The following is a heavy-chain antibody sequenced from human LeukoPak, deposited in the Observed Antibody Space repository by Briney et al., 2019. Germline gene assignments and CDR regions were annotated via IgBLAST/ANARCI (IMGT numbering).Heavy chain of an antibody. CDR3: ARTTEGGYTYDYFYYYYMDV. V-gene: IGHV4-38-2*02. D-gene: IGHD5-18*01. CDR2: IYHSGST. J-gene: IGHJ6*03. Sequence: SETLSLTCIVSGYSISSGYYWGWIRQPPGKGLEWIGSIYHSGSTYYNPSLKSRVTISVDTSKNQFSLKLSSVTAADTAVYYCARTTEGGYTYDYFYYYYMDVWGKGTTVTVSS. CDR1: GYSISSGYY.